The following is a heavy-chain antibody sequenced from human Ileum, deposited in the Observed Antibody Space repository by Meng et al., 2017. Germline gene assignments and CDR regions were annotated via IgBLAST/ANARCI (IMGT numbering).Heavy chain of an antibody. V-gene: IGHV3-30*17. CDR2: ISFDGNYK. D-gene: IGHD1-26*01. CDR3: VGEVGPRDFDN. CDR1: GFTLSSHA. J-gene: IGHJ4*02. Sequence: QVQHVGSGRVLVQPRMSLSVSCAAYGFTLSSHALHWVLKAPGKGLEWVAIISFDGNYKDYPDSVKGRFTISRDNSKNTLYMQMISLRVEDTAVYYCVGEVGPRDFDNWGQGILVTVSS.